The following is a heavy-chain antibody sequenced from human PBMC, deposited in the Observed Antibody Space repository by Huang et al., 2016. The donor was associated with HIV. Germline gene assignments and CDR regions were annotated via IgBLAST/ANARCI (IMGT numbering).Heavy chain of an antibody. CDR1: GFTFDDYA. V-gene: IGHV3-9*01. CDR3: AKDRYSSSWNYFDF. CDR2: IGWNRGVT. D-gene: IGHD4-4*01. Sequence: FSCSASGFTFDDYAMHWVRQAPGKGLEWVSRIGWNRGVTGYADSVRGRFTISRDNANNSLYLEMNGLRLEDTAIYFCAKDRYSSSWNYFDFWGQGALVIVSS. J-gene: IGHJ4*02.